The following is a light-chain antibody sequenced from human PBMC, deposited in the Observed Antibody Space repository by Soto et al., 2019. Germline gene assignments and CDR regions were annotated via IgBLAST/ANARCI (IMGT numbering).Light chain of an antibody. V-gene: IGLV2-23*01. CDR3: CSYAGSNNLV. Sequence: QSVLTQPASVSGSPGQSITISCTGTSSDVGTYNLVSWYQHLPGKAPKLIIYEGSKRPSGVSNRFSGSKSGNTASLTISGLQAEDEADYYCCSYAGSNNLVFGGGTQLTVL. J-gene: IGLJ2*01. CDR1: SSDVGTYNL. CDR2: EGS.